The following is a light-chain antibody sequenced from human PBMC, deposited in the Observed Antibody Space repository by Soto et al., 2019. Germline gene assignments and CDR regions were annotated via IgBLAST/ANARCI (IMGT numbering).Light chain of an antibody. CDR3: QSYDSSLSGFYV. J-gene: IGLJ1*01. V-gene: IGLV1-40*01. Sequence: QSVLTQPPSVSGAPGQRVTISCTGSSSNIGAGYDVHWYQQLPGTAPKLLIYSNSNRPSGVPDRFSGSMSGTSASLAITGLPAEDDADYSCQSYDSSLSGFYVFGTGTKVTVL. CDR1: SSNIGAGYD. CDR2: SNS.